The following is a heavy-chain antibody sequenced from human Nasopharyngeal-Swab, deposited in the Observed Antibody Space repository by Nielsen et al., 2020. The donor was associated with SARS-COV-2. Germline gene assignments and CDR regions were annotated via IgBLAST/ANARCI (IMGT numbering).Heavy chain of an antibody. CDR2: IYYSGST. V-gene: IGHV4-39*01. J-gene: IGHJ5*02. CDR3: ARLLWFGELCWFDP. D-gene: IGHD3-10*01. CDR1: GGSISSSSYY. Sequence: SQTLSPTCTVSGGSISSSSYYWGWIRQPPGKGLEWIGSIYYSGSTYYNPSLKSRVTISVDTSKNQFSLEPSYVTAADTAVYYWARLLWFGELCWFDPWGQGTLVTVSS.